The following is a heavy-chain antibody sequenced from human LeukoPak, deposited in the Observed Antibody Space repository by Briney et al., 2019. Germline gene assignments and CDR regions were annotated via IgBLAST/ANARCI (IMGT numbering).Heavy chain of an antibody. J-gene: IGHJ4*02. CDR2: IYTGDVT. Sequence: GGSLRLSCAVSGFRVSSNHMTWVRQAPGKGLGWISLIYTGDVTYYADSVKGRFTISTDNSKNILFLQVDSLTAEDTALYYCARERDYDTYIDYWGQGTLVTVSS. CDR3: ARERDYDTYIDY. D-gene: IGHD3-22*01. V-gene: IGHV3-53*01. CDR1: GFRVSSNH.